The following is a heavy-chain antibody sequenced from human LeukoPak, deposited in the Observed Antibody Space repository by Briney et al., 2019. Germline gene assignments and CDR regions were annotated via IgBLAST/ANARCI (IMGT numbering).Heavy chain of an antibody. CDR2: IYPGDSDT. Sequence: SXXXYWIGXVRQMPGKGLEWMGIIYPGDSDTRYSPSFQGQVTISADKSISTAYLQWSSLKASDTAMYYCARPFYAGEDYWGQGTLVTVSS. CDR1: SXXXYW. D-gene: IGHD1-14*01. CDR3: ARPFYAGEDY. J-gene: IGHJ4*02. V-gene: IGHV5-51*01.